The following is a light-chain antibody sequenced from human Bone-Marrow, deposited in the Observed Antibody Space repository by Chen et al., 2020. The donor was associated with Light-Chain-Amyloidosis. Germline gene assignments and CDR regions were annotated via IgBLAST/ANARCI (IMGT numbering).Light chain of an antibody. CDR2: EVT. J-gene: IGLJ1*01. Sequence: QSALTQPASVSGSPGQSITTSCTGTSSDVGGDNHVSWYQQHPDKAPKLMIYEVTNRPSWVPDRFSGSKSDNTASLTISGLQTADEADYFCSSYTITNTLVFGSGTSVTVL. CDR3: SSYTITNTLV. V-gene: IGLV2-14*01. CDR1: SSDVGGDNH.